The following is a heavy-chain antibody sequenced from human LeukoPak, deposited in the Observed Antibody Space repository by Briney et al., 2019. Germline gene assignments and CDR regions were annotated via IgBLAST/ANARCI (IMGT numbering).Heavy chain of an antibody. J-gene: IGHJ4*02. CDR2: IFYSGST. CDR3: ARRPITPAGSRDY. V-gene: IGHV4-39*01. Sequence: SETLSLTCSVSGDSISSSSYYWGWIRQPPGKGLEWIGSIFYSGSTYYNPSLKSRVTISVDTSNNQFSLKLRSVTAAGTAVYYCARRPITPAGSRDYWGQGSLVTVSS. CDR1: GDSISSSSYY. D-gene: IGHD1-14*01.